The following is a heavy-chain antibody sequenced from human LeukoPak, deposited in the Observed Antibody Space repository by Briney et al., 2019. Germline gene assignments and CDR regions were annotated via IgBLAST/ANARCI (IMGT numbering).Heavy chain of an antibody. D-gene: IGHD1-26*01. Sequence: PGGSLRLSCAASGFTFSIYWMSWVRQAPGKGLEWVANIKQDGSEKYYVDSVKGRFTISRDNAKNSLYLQMNSLRAEDTAVYYCARVKWELLSLFFDYWGQGTLVTVSS. V-gene: IGHV3-7*04. CDR2: IKQDGSEK. CDR1: GFTFSIYW. J-gene: IGHJ4*02. CDR3: ARVKWELLSLFFDY.